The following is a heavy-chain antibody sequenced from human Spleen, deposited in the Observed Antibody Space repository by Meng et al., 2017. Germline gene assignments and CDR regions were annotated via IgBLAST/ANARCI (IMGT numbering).Heavy chain of an antibody. Sequence: GESLKISCVASGFTFSTYAMSWVRQAPGKGLEWVSAISGSGVSTNYAESVKGRFTISRDNSKNTLYLQMNSLRAEDTAVYYCARGYYYDSSGYYLLYWGQGTLVTVSS. J-gene: IGHJ4*02. CDR1: GFTFSTYA. CDR2: ISGSGVST. D-gene: IGHD3-22*01. CDR3: ARGYYYDSSGYYLLY. V-gene: IGHV3-23*01.